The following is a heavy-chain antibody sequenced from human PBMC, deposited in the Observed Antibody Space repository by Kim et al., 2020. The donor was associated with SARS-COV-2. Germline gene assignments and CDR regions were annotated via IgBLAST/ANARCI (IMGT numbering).Heavy chain of an antibody. V-gene: IGHV4-39*01. CDR3: ARGIKGYSYGY. D-gene: IGHD5-18*01. CDR2: IYYSGST. CDR1: GGSISSSSYY. J-gene: IGHJ4*02. Sequence: SETLSLTCTVSGGSISSSSYYWGWIRQPPGKGLEWIGSIYYSGSTYYNPSLKSRVTISVDTSKNQFSLKLSSVTAADTAVYYCARGIKGYSYGYWGQGTLVTVSS.